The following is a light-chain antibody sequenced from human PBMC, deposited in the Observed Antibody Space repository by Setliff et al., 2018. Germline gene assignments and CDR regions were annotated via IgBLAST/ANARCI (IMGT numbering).Light chain of an antibody. CDR2: SST. CDR1: TGAVTTNHH. CDR3: LLYSGATVL. J-gene: IGLJ3*02. Sequence: QTVVTQEPSLTVSPGGTITLTCASSTGAVTTNHHPNWIQQKPGQPPRQLIYSSTNKYFWTPARFSGSLLGGKAALTVSGAQPEDEATYYCLLYSGATVLFGGGTQVTVL. V-gene: IGLV7-43*01.